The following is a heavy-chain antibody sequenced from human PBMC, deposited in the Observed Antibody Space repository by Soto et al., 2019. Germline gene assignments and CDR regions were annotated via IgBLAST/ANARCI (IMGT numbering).Heavy chain of an antibody. CDR2: IIPIFGTA. J-gene: IGHJ6*02. Sequence: SVKVSCKASGGTFSSYAISWVRQAPGQGLEWMGGIIPIFGTANYAQKFQGRVTITADESTSTAYMELSSLRSEDTAVYYCAREGQGDPNLWFGEQNYYYGMDVWGQGTTVTVSS. D-gene: IGHD3-10*01. CDR3: AREGQGDPNLWFGEQNYYYGMDV. CDR1: GGTFSSYA. V-gene: IGHV1-69*13.